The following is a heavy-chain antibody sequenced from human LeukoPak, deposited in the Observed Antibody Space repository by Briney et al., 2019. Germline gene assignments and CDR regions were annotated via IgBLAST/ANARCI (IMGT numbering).Heavy chain of an antibody. CDR1: GFTFSSYA. V-gene: IGHV3-30*04. J-gene: IGHJ4*02. CDR2: ISYDGSNK. CDR3: AKDSPLWFGELPRGYFDY. D-gene: IGHD3-10*01. Sequence: GGSLRLSCAASGFTFSSYAMHWVRQAPGKGLEWVAVISYDGSNKYYADSVKGRFTISRDNSKNTLYLQMNSLRAEDTAVYYCAKDSPLWFGELPRGYFDYWGQGTLVTVSS.